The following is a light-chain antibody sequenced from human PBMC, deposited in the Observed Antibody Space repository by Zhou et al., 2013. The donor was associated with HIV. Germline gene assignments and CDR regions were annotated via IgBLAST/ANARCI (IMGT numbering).Light chain of an antibody. Sequence: EIQMTQSPSTVSASVGDRITITCRASQSISSWLAWYQQKPGKAPKLLIYKASTLESGVPSRFSASGSGTEFTLTISSLQPDDFATYYCQQYNSILGTFGQGTKVESK. J-gene: IGKJ1*01. V-gene: IGKV1-5*03. CDR3: QQYNSILGT. CDR1: QSISSW. CDR2: KAS.